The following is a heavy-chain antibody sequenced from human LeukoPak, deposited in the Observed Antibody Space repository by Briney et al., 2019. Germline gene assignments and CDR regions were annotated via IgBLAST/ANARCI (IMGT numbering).Heavy chain of an antibody. CDR3: ARMNYVSSGWGAPFDY. D-gene: IGHD1-7*01. Sequence: PGGSLRLSCAASGFTFSSFSMNWVRQAPGKGLEWVSYIRSGGTNTDYTGSVKGRFTISRDNAKNSLYLQMNSLRAEDTAVYYCARMNYVSSGWGAPFDYWGQGTLVTDSS. J-gene: IGHJ4*02. CDR1: GFTFSSFS. V-gene: IGHV3-48*04. CDR2: IRSGGTNT.